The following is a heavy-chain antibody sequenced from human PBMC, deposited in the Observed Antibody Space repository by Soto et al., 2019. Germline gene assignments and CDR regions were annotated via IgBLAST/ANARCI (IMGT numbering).Heavy chain of an antibody. CDR1: GFAFARSW. V-gene: IGHV3-7*01. J-gene: IGHJ5*02. Sequence: GGSLRLSCAASGFAFARSWMSWVRQAPGKGPEWVANIKTDGSDKYYVDSVRGRFTISRDNAKSSLYLQMNSLRAEDTAVYYCARDPTVGDYSTWGQGTLVTVSS. D-gene: IGHD4-4*01. CDR3: ARDPTVGDYST. CDR2: IKTDGSDK.